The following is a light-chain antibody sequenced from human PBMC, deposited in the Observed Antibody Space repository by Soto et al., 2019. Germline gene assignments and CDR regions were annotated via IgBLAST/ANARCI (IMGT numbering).Light chain of an antibody. CDR2: DAS. J-gene: IGKJ5*01. Sequence: EIVLTQSPATLSLSPGERATLSCRASQSVSNYLTWYQQKPGQAPRLLIYDASNRATDIPARFSGSGSGTDFTLTISSLEPEDFAVYYCQQRSNWLPITFGQGTRLEIK. V-gene: IGKV3-11*01. CDR3: QQRSNWLPIT. CDR1: QSVSNY.